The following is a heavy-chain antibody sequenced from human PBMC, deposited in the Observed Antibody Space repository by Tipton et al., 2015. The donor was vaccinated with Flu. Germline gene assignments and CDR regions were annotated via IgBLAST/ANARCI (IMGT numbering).Heavy chain of an antibody. V-gene: IGHV4-59*01. Sequence: TLSLTCTVSGGTISSYYWSWIRQPPGKGLEWIVYIYYSGSTNYNPSLKSRVTISVDTSKNQISLKLSSVTAADTAVYYCAREQPYCSSAFCVPDAVDIWGQGKMVTASS. J-gene: IGHJ3*02. CDR1: GGTISSYY. CDR3: AREQPYCSSAFCVPDAVDI. D-gene: IGHD2-2*01. CDR2: IYYSGST.